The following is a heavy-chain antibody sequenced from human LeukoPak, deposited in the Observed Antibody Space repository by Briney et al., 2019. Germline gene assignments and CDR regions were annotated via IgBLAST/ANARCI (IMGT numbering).Heavy chain of an antibody. CDR1: GGSISSYY. CDR2: IYYSGST. D-gene: IGHD3-9*01. Sequence: SETLSLTCTVSGGSISSYYWSWIRQPPGKGLEWIGYIYYSGSTNYNPSLKSRVTISVDTSKNQFSLKLSSVTAADTAVYYCARENYDILTGYPYYFDYWGQGTLVTVSS. V-gene: IGHV4-59*01. J-gene: IGHJ4*02. CDR3: ARENYDILTGYPYYFDY.